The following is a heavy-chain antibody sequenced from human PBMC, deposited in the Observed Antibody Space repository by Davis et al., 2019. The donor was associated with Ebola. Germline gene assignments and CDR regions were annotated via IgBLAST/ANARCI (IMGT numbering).Heavy chain of an antibody. V-gene: IGHV3-33*01. D-gene: IGHD6-13*01. J-gene: IGHJ6*02. CDR3: ARIAAAGIYYYYGMDV. CDR2: IWYDGSNK. Sequence: GESLKISCAASGFTFSSYGMHWVRHAPGKGLEWVAVIWYDGSNKYYADSVKGRFTISRDNSKNTLYLQMNSLRAEDTAVYYCARIAAAGIYYYYGMDVWGQGTMVTVSS. CDR1: GFTFSSYG.